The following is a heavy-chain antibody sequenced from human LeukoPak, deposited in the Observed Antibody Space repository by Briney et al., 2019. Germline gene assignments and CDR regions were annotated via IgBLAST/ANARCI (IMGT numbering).Heavy chain of an antibody. CDR1: GFTFSSSN. CDR3: EREWFGESN. CDR2: ISYDGTKT. V-gene: IGHV3-30*04. D-gene: IGHD3-10*01. J-gene: IGHJ4*02. Sequence: GGSLRLSCAPSGFTFSSSNMHWVRQSPGKGLEWLALISYDGTKTYYAESVKGRFTVSRDNSKNTLFLQMNSLTAEDTAIYDCEREWFGESNWGQGARVTVSS.